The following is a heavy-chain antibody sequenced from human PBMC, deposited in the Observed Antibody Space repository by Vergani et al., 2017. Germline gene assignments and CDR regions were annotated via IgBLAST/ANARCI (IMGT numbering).Heavy chain of an antibody. D-gene: IGHD6-13*01. CDR1: GYSFTTYY. Sequence: QVQLVQSGAEVKEPGASVKISCKASGYSFTTYYMHWVRQAPGQGLAWMGIFNPSADSTSYATKFQDRVTMTSDTSTTTVYMELSSLRSDDTPVYYCARAAGGSSWYGRYFDFWGQGTLVTVSS. J-gene: IGHJ4*02. V-gene: IGHV1-46*01. CDR3: ARAAGGSSWYGRYFDF. CDR2: FNPSADST.